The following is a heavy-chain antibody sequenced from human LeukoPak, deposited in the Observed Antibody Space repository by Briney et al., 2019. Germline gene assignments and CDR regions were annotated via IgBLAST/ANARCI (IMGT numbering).Heavy chain of an antibody. V-gene: IGHV3-23*01. CDR1: GFTFSSYA. D-gene: IGHD1-7*01. J-gene: IGHJ4*02. CDR2: ISASGYST. Sequence: GGSLRLSCAASGFTFSSYAMSWVCQAPGKGLEWVSAISASGYSTYYADSVKGRFTTSRDNSKKTLYLQMNSLRAEDTAIFYCAKDVYNWNFYFDYWGQGTLVTVSS. CDR3: AKDVYNWNFYFDY.